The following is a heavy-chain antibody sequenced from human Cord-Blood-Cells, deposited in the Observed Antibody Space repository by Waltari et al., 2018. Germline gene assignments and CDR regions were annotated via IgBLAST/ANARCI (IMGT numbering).Heavy chain of an antibody. CDR2: IKQDGSEK. Sequence: EVQLVVSGGGLVQPGGSLSLSCAASGFTFSSLWLSWVRQAPGKGLEWVANIKQDGSEKYYVDSVKGRFTISRDNAKNSLYLQMNSLRAEDTAVYYCARVGPLWFGELLYYFDYWGQGTLVTVSS. CDR3: ARVGPLWFGELLYYFDY. J-gene: IGHJ4*02. V-gene: IGHV3-7*01. CDR1: GFTFSSLW. D-gene: IGHD3-10*01.